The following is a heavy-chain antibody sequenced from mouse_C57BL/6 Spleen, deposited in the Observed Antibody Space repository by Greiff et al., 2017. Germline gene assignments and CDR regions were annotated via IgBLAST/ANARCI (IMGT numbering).Heavy chain of an antibody. CDR3: ATTGFDY. J-gene: IGHJ2*01. Sequence: VQLQQSGPELVKPGASVKISCKASGYSFTGYYMNWVKQSPEKSLEWIGEINPSTGGTTYNQKFKAKATLTVDQSSSTAYMQLNSLTSEDSAVYYCATTGFDYWGQGTTLTVSS. V-gene: IGHV1-42*01. CDR1: GYSFTGYY. D-gene: IGHD4-1*02. CDR2: INPSTGGT.